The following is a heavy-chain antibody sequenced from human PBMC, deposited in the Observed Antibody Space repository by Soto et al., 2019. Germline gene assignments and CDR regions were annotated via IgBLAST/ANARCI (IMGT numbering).Heavy chain of an antibody. CDR1: GGSISSGGYY. CDR2: IYYSGST. CDR3: ARVPRAARYFDRESPSGPLDY. Sequence: QVQLQESGPGLVKPSQTLSLTCTVSGGSISSGGYYWSWIRQHPGKGLEWIGYIYYSGSTYYNPSLKSRVTISVDTSKNQFSLKLSSVTAADTAVYYCARVPRAARYFDRESPSGPLDYWGQGTLVTVSS. D-gene: IGHD3-9*01. J-gene: IGHJ4*02. V-gene: IGHV4-31*03.